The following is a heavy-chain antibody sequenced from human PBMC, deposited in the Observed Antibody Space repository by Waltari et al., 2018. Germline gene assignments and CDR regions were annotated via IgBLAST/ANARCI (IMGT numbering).Heavy chain of an antibody. J-gene: IGHJ6*02. Sequence: EVQLLESGGGLVQPGGSLRLSCAASGFTFRSYAMNWVRQAPGTGLEWVSVISGGDDRTYYADSVKGRITISRDNSKNTLYLQMNSLRAEDTAVYYCAKGEIVGATEGYYGMDVWGQGTTVTVSS. V-gene: IGHV3-23*01. CDR2: ISGGDDRT. CDR3: AKGEIVGATEGYYGMDV. D-gene: IGHD1-26*01. CDR1: GFTFRSYA.